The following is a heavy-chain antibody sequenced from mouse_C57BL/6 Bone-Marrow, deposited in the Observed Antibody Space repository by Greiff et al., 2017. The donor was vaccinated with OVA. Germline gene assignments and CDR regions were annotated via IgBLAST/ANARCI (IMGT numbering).Heavy chain of an antibody. CDR1: GYTFTNYW. Sequence: QVQLQQSGAELVRPGTSVKMSCKASGYTFTNYWIGWVKQSPGHGLEWIGNIYPADSNTHYNQKFKGKATLTADKSSSTAYMQVSSLTSEDSAVYYCARCVIYYSNCYFDFWGTGTTVTVSA. V-gene: IGHV1-61*01. J-gene: IGHJ1*03. CDR2: IYPADSNT. D-gene: IGHD1-1*01. CDR3: ARCVIYYSNCYFDF.